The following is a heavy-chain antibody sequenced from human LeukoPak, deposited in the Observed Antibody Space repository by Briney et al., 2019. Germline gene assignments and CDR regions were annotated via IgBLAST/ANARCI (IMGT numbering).Heavy chain of an antibody. J-gene: IGHJ4*02. V-gene: IGHV3-7*01. D-gene: IGHD3-9*01. CDR3: ASENYDILTGYYTHFDY. CDR1: GFTFSRYW. CDR2: IKQEGSER. Sequence: GGSLRLSCAASGFTFSRYWMSWVRQAPGKGLEWVANIKQEGSERYYVDSVKGRFTISRDNAKNSLYLQMNSLRAEDTAVYYCASENYDILTGYYTHFDYWGQGTLVTVSS.